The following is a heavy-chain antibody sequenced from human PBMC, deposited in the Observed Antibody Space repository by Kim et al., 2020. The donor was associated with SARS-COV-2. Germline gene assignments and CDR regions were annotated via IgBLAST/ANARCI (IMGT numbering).Heavy chain of an antibody. D-gene: IGHD1-26*01. CDR3: AKADTPYSGSQYYFDY. J-gene: IGHJ4*02. Sequence: GGSLRLSCAASGFTFSSYAMHWVRQAPGKGLEWVAVIWYDGSNKYYADSVKGRFTISRDNSKNTLYLQMNSLRAEDTAVYYCAKADTPYSGSQYYFDYWGQGTLVTVSS. CDR1: GFTFSSYA. CDR2: IWYDGSNK. V-gene: IGHV3-33*06.